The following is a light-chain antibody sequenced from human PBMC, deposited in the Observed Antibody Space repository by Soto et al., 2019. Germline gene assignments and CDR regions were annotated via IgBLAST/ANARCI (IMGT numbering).Light chain of an antibody. Sequence: QSALTQPASVSGSPGQSITISCTGTSSDIGGYNSVSWYQQQPGKVPKLLIYDVTNRPSGISNRFSGSKSGNTASLTISGLQAEDEADYYCSSYGSSNTVVFGGGTKLTVL. CDR3: SSYGSSNTVV. V-gene: IGLV2-14*01. CDR1: SSDIGGYNS. CDR2: DVT. J-gene: IGLJ3*02.